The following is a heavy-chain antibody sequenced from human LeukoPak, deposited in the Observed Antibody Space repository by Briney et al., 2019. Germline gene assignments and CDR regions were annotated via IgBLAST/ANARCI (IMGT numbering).Heavy chain of an antibody. CDR2: IYTSGST. CDR3: ARGGYCGGDCYFYY. CDR1: GGSISSGSYY. V-gene: IGHV4-61*02. Sequence: PSETLSLTCTVSGGSISSGSYYWSWIRQPAGKGLERIGRIYTSGSTNYNPSLKSRVTISVDTSKNQFSLKLSSVTAADTAVYYCARGGYCGGDCYFYYWGQGTLVTVSS. D-gene: IGHD2-21*02. J-gene: IGHJ4*02.